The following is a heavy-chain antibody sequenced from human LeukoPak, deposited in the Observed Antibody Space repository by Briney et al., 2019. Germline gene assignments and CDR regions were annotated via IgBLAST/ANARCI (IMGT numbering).Heavy chain of an antibody. CDR2: IFSSGNI. J-gene: IGHJ4*02. CDR3: AKMGSGWYIGNY. V-gene: IGHV4-4*07. CDR1: GGSMTNYY. D-gene: IGHD6-19*01. Sequence: SETLSLTCTVSGGSMTNYYWSWIRQPAGKGLEWIGRIFSSGNINYNPPLKSRVTMSIDTSKNQFSLKLNSVTAADTAVYYCAKMGSGWYIGNYWGQGTLVTVSS.